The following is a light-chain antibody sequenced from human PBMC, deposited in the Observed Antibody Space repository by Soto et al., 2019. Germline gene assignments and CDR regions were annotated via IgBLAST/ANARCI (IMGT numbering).Light chain of an antibody. Sequence: QSALTQPASVSGSPGQSITISCTGTSSDVGGYNYVSWYQQHPGKAPKLMIYEVSNRPSGVSNRFSGSKSGHTASLTISGLQSEDEADYYCSSYAGTKTLVFGGGTKLIVL. J-gene: IGLJ2*01. CDR2: EVS. CDR1: SSDVGGYNY. V-gene: IGLV2-14*01. CDR3: SSYAGTKTLV.